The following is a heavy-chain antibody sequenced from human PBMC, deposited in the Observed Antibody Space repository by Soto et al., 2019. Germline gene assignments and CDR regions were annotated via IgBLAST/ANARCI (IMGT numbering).Heavy chain of an antibody. Sequence: QVQLQQWGAGLLKPSETLSLNCAVTGGSLSGYYWSWIRQPPGKGLEWIGEVKDGGHTNYSPTLRSRVTTSSDTSNHQFSLRLNSVTAADTGVYYCARGQEGVVATHWAQGSLVTVSS. CDR1: GGSLSGYY. V-gene: IGHV4-34*01. CDR2: VKDGGHT. D-gene: IGHD5-12*01. CDR3: ARGQEGVVATH. J-gene: IGHJ4*02.